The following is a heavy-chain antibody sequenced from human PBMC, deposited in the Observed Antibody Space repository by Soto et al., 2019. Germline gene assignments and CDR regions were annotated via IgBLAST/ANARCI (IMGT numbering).Heavy chain of an antibody. J-gene: IGHJ5*02. CDR2: ISGSGGST. CDR3: ARGEVVAARPNWFDP. V-gene: IGHV3-23*01. Sequence: PGGSLRLSCAASGFIFSSYAMSWVRQAPGKGLEWVSAISGSGGSTYYADSVKGRFTISRDNSKNTLYLQMNSLRSEDTAVYYCARGEVVAARPNWFDPWGQGTLVTVSS. CDR1: GFIFSSYA. D-gene: IGHD2-15*01.